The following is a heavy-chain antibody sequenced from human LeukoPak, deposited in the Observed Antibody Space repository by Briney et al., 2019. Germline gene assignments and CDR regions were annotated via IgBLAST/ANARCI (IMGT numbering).Heavy chain of an antibody. CDR2: IYPDDSNT. V-gene: IGHV5-51*01. CDR1: GYNFPIYW. D-gene: IGHD3-16*01. J-gene: IGHJ4*02. Sequence: GESLKISCQGSGYNFPIYWIGWVRQMPGQGLEWMGIIYPDDSNTIYGPSFQGQVTISADKSINTAYLEWSSLKASDTAIYYCARLSPGVGATAEYWGQGTLVTVSS. CDR3: ARLSPGVGATAEY.